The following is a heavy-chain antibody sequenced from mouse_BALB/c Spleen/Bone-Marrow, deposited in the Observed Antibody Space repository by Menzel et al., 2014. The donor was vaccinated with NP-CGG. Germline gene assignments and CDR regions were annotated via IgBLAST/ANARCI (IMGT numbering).Heavy chain of an antibody. J-gene: IGHJ2*01. CDR1: GFNIKDTY. CDR2: IDPANGNT. CDR3: GRYRRGTCVDY. Sequence: DVQLVESGAELVKPGASVKLSCTASGFNIKDTYMHWVKQRPEQGLEWIGRIDPANGNTKYDPKFQGKATLTADTSSSTAYLQSSSLTHEDTAVYYCGRYRRGTCVDYWGQGTPLTVSS. V-gene: IGHV14-3*02.